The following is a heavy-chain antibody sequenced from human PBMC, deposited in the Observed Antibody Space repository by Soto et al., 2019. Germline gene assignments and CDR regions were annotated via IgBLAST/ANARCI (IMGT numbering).Heavy chain of an antibody. V-gene: IGHV3-73*01. CDR1: GFTFSGSA. D-gene: IGHD3-22*01. Sequence: PGGSLRLSCAASGFTFSGSAMHWVRQAPGKGLEWVGRIRSKANSYATAYAASVKGRFTISRDDSKNTAYLQMNSLKTEDTAVYYCTRDYYYDSSGYQDAFDIWGQGTMVTVSS. CDR2: IRSKANSYAT. J-gene: IGHJ3*02. CDR3: TRDYYYDSSGYQDAFDI.